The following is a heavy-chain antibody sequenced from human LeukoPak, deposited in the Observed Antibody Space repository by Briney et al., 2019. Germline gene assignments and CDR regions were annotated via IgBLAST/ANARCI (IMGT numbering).Heavy chain of an antibody. J-gene: IGHJ4*02. CDR2: IYYSGSA. D-gene: IGHD3-22*01. V-gene: IGHV4-30-4*01. Sequence: PSETLSLTCTVSGGSISSGDYYWSWIRQPPGKGLEWIGYIYYSGSAYYNPSLKSRVTISVDTSKNQFSLKLSSVTAADTAVYYCARGEDTMIVWNWGQGTLVTVSS. CDR1: GGSISSGDYY. CDR3: ARGEDTMIVWN.